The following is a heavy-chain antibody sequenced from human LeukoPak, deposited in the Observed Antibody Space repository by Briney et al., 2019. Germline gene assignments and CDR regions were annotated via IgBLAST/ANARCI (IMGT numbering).Heavy chain of an antibody. CDR1: GFTFRSYW. V-gene: IGHV3-7*01. D-gene: IGHD2-8*02. CDR3: ARDTLVVVDY. CDR2: IKQDGSEK. J-gene: IGHJ4*02. Sequence: GGSLRLSCAASGFTFRSYWMSWVRQAPGKGLEWVANIKQDGSEKYYVDSVKGQFTISRDNAKNSLYLQMNSLRAEDTAVYYCARDTLVVVDYWGQGTLVTVSS.